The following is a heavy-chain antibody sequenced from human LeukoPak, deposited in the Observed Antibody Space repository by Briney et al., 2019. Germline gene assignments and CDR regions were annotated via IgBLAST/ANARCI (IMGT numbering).Heavy chain of an antibody. V-gene: IGHV3-23*01. CDR2: ISGSGGGT. CDR1: GFTFSSYA. D-gene: IGHD6-19*01. Sequence: PGGSLRLSCATSGFTFSSYAMSWVRQAPGKGLEWVSAISGSGGGTYSADSVKGRFAISRDNSKTTLYLQMNSLRADDTAVYYCAKGPNSSGWPKYYSDYWGQGTLVTVSS. CDR3: AKGPNSSGWPKYYSDY. J-gene: IGHJ4*02.